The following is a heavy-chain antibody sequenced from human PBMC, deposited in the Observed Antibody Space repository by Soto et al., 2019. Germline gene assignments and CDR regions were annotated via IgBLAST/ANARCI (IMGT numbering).Heavy chain of an antibody. D-gene: IGHD6-19*01. CDR3: ARGGAVSSGWYDGH. J-gene: IGHJ4*02. Sequence: SETLSLTCAVSGGSISSSNWWSWVRQPPGKGLEWIGEIYHSGSTNYNPSLKSRVTISVDKSKNTLYLQMNSLRVEDTAIYYCARGGAVSSGWYDGHWGQGTLVTVSS. CDR1: GGSISSSNW. V-gene: IGHV4-4*02. CDR2: IYHSGST.